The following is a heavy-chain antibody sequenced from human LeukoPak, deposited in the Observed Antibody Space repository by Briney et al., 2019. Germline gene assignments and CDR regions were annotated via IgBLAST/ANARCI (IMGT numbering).Heavy chain of an antibody. CDR3: ASWGYDYVWGSYRYTYDPGHI. D-gene: IGHD3-16*02. V-gene: IGHV4-39*07. CDR2: IYYSGST. J-gene: IGHJ3*02. CDR1: GGSISSSSYY. Sequence: SETLSLTCTVSGGSISSSSYYWGWIRQPPGKGLEWIGSIYYSGSTYYNPSLKSRVTISVDTSKNQFSLKLSSVTAADTAVYYCASWGYDYVWGSYRYTYDPGHIWGQGTMVTVSS.